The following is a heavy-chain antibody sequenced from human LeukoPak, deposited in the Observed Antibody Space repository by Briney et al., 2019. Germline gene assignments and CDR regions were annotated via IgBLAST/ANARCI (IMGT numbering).Heavy chain of an antibody. J-gene: IGHJ4*02. CDR1: GFTFSSYA. CDR2: VSGSGAST. Sequence: GGSLRLSWAASGFTFSSYAMSWVRQAPGKGLDWVSAVSGSGASTYYADSVKGRFTISRDNSKNTLYLQVNSLRADDTAVYYCAKVSGSGWPYYFDYWGQGTLVTVSS. V-gene: IGHV3-23*01. D-gene: IGHD6-19*01. CDR3: AKVSGSGWPYYFDY.